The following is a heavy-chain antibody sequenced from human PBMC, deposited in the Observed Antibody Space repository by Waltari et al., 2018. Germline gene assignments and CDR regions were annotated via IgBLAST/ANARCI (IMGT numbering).Heavy chain of an antibody. CDR2: ISSKGGSL. V-gene: IGHV3-23*04. D-gene: IGHD2-15*01. CDR1: GFTFADNP. CDR3: AKDSVVAAWFEA. J-gene: IGHJ4*02. Sequence: EFHLVESGGDLVEPGGSLRLSCSGSGFTFADNPMTWVRQPPGQGLEWVAAISSKGGSLFYSESVKGRFTVSRDNSKKIVYLQMSSLRVDDTATYYCAKDSVVAAWFEAWGQGTSVTVSA.